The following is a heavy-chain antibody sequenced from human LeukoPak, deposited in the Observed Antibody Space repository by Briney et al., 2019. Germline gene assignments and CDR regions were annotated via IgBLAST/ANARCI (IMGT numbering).Heavy chain of an antibody. D-gene: IGHD2-2*01. CDR2: INTDGSST. Sequence: GGSLRLSCAASGFTFSSYWMHWVRQAPGKGLVWVSRINTDGSSTSYADSVKGRFTISRDNAKNTLYPQMNSLRAEDTAVYYCARDRYCSSTSCYSFDYWGQGTLVTVSS. J-gene: IGHJ4*02. CDR1: GFTFSSYW. CDR3: ARDRYCSSTSCYSFDY. V-gene: IGHV3-74*01.